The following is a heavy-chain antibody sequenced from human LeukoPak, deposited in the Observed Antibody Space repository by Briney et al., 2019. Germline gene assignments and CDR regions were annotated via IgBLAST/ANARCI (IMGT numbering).Heavy chain of an antibody. CDR2: IYYSGNT. CDR1: GGSISSYY. CDR3: ARETCSGGYCYLLDY. V-gene: IGHV4-59*01. D-gene: IGHD2-15*01. J-gene: IGHJ4*02. Sequence: SETLSLTCTVSGGSISSYYWNWIRQPPGKGPEWIGYIYYSGNTNYNPSLKSRVTISIDTSKNQFSLELSSVTAADTAVYYCARETCSGGYCYLLDYWGQGTLVTVSS.